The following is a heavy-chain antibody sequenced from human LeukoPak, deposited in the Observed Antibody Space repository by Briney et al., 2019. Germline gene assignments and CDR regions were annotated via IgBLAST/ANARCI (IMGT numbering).Heavy chain of an antibody. J-gene: IGHJ4*02. D-gene: IGHD3-10*01. CDR2: IYYSGST. CDR3: ARARGESDY. CDR1: GGSISSGDYY. V-gene: IGHV4-30-4*01. Sequence: SETLSLTCTVSGGSISSGDYYRSWIRQPPGTGLEWIGYIYYSGSTYYNPSLKSRVTISVDTSKNQFSPKLSSVIAADTAVYYCARARGESDYWGQGTLVTVSS.